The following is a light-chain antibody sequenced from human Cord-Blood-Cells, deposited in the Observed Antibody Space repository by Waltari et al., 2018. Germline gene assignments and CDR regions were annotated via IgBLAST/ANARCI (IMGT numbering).Light chain of an antibody. CDR2: DVS. J-gene: IGLJ1*01. CDR1: SSDVGGYNY. Sequence: QSALTQPASVSGSPGQSITISCTGTSSDVGGYNYVSWYQQHPGKAPKLMIYDVSKRPSVVSNRFSGSKSGNTASMTISGLQAEDEADYYCNSRDSSGNHVFGTGTKVTVL. CDR3: NSRDSSGNHV. V-gene: IGLV2-14*01.